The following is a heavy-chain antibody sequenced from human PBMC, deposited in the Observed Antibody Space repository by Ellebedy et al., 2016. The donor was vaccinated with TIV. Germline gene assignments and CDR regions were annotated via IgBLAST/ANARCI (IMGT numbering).Heavy chain of an antibody. V-gene: IGHV3-15*01. D-gene: IGHD2-15*01. J-gene: IGHJ4*02. CDR2: ITDKGAT. Sequence: GESLKISXVASGITFGNAWMTWVRQAPGKGLEWVGRITDKGATDNAAPVKGRFTISRDDSRNTIYLQMNSLKIEDTGIYYCATGGGRCYDWGQGTQVTVSS. CDR1: GITFGNAW. CDR3: ATGGGRCYD.